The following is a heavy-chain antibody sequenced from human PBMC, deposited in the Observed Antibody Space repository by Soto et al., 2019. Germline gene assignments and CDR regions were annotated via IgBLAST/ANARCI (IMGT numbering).Heavy chain of an antibody. V-gene: IGHV3-21*06. CDR1: GFTFTRYS. CDR2: ISSTTNYI. J-gene: IGHJ4*02. Sequence: GGSLRLSCAASGFTFTRYSMNWVRQAPGKGLEWVASISSTTNYIYYGESLKDRLTISRDNAKNSMYLQMNTLRAEDTAVYYCARESEDLSSNLDYWGQGTLVNVSS. CDR3: ARESEDLSSNLDY.